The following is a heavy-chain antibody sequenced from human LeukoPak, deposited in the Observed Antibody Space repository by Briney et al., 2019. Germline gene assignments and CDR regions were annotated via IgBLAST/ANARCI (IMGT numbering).Heavy chain of an antibody. CDR2: IGTAGDT. CDR3: ARDNCSSTSCPGGFDP. J-gene: IGHJ5*02. D-gene: IGHD2-2*01. Sequence: GGSLRLSCAASGFTFSSYDMHWVRQATGKGLEWVSAIGTAGDTYYSGSVKGRFTIVRENAKNSLYLQMNSLRAGDTAVYYCARDNCSSTSCPGGFDPWGQGTLVPVSS. V-gene: IGHV3-13*01. CDR1: GFTFSSYD.